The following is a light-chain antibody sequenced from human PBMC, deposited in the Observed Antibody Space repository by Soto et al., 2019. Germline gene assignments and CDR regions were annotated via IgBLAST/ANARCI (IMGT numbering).Light chain of an antibody. J-gene: IGKJ1*01. Sequence: DIQMTQSPSTLSASVGDRVTITCRASQSISSWLAWYQQKPGKAPNLLIYDVSNLESGVPSRFSGSGSGTGFTLTISSLEPEHFALYYCQQYGTTPWTFGQGTKVDIK. V-gene: IGKV1-5*01. CDR2: DVS. CDR1: QSISSW. CDR3: QQYGTTPWT.